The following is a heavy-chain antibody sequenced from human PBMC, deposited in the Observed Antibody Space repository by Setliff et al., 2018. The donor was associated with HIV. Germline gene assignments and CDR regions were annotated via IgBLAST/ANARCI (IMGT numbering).Heavy chain of an antibody. CDR2: VNHSGDT. CDR3: VRGRDYGSSWSRPFYFDF. J-gene: IGHJ4*01. V-gene: IGHV4-34*01. Sequence: SETLSLTCADYGGSFSGYYWSWIRQSPGKDLEWIGEVNHSGDTTYNPSLKSRVTMSVDTSKNQFSLELISLTSADTAIYYCVRGRDYGSSWSRPFYFDFWGHGNLVTVSS. D-gene: IGHD6-13*01. CDR1: GGSFSGYY.